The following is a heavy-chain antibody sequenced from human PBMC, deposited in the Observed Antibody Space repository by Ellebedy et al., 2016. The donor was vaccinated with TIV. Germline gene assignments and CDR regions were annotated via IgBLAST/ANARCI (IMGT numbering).Heavy chain of an antibody. CDR1: GGSISSGDYY. D-gene: IGHD4-11*01. CDR3: ATEPMTTVTTRAFDI. J-gene: IGHJ3*02. CDR2: IYYSGST. Sequence: MPSETLSLTCTVSGGSISSGDYYWSWIRQPPGKGLEWFGYIYYSGSTYYNPSLKSRVTISVDTSKNQFSLKLSSVTAADTAVYYCATEPMTTVTTRAFDIWGQGTMVTVSS. V-gene: IGHV4-30-4*01.